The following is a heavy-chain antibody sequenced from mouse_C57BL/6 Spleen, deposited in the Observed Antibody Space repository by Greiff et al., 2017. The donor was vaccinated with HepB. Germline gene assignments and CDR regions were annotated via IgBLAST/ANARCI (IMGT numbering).Heavy chain of an antibody. Sequence: DVQLQESGPGLVKPSQSLSLTCSVTGYSITSGYYWNWIRQFPGNKLEWMGYISYDGSNNYNPSLKNRISITRDTSKNQFFLKLNSVTTEDTATYYCARSEGLRRPFAYWGQGTLVTVSA. CDR3: ARSEGLRRPFAY. J-gene: IGHJ3*01. D-gene: IGHD2-4*01. CDR2: ISYDGSN. CDR1: GYSITSGYY. V-gene: IGHV3-6*01.